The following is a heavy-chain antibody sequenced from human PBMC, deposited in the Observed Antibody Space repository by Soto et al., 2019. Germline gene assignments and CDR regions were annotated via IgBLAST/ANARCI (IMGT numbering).Heavy chain of an antibody. CDR2: ISGSGGST. CDR1: GFTFSIYA. CDR3: ANDLRTYYYGSLSGRGFDL. J-gene: IGHJ2*01. Sequence: EVQLLESGGVLVQPGGSLRLSCAASGFTFSIYAMSCVRHAPGKGLEWVSAISGSGGSTYYAESVKGRFTISRHNSKHTMYLQMNSLRAEDTAVSYGANDLRTYYYGSLSGRGFDLWGRGTLVTVS. D-gene: IGHD3-10*01. V-gene: IGHV3-23*01.